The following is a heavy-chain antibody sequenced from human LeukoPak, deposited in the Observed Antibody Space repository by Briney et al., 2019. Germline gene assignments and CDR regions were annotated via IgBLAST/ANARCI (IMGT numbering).Heavy chain of an antibody. CDR1: GGSISSYY. J-gene: IGHJ4*02. CDR3: ARDIVGVTRAFGY. V-gene: IGHV4-59*01. CDR2: IYYSGNT. Sequence: SETLSPTCSVSGGSISSYYWSWIRQPPGKGLEWIGYIYYSGNTNYNPSLKSRVTMSVDTSKNQFSLKLSSVTAADTAVYYCARDIVGVTRAFGYWGQGTLATVSS. D-gene: IGHD1-26*01.